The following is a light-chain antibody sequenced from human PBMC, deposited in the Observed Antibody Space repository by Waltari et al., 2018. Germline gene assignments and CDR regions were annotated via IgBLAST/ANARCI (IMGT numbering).Light chain of an antibody. Sequence: EIVMTQSPATLSVSPGESATLACRASQSIGSNLAWYQQKPGQAPRLLIYDATTRDTDIAARFSGSGSGTEFTLTISSLQSEDFAVYFCQQYRDWPRTFGQGTKVEIK. V-gene: IGKV3-15*01. CDR1: QSIGSN. CDR2: DAT. J-gene: IGKJ1*01. CDR3: QQYRDWPRT.